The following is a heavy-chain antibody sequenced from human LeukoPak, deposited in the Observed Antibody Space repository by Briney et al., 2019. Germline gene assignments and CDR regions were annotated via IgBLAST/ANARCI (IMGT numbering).Heavy chain of an antibody. CDR2: IYYSGST. CDR3: ARHGVAVAGFFDY. V-gene: IGHV4-39*01. J-gene: IGHJ4*03. D-gene: IGHD6-19*01. Sequence: SEALSLTCTVSGGSISSSSYYWGWIRQPPGTGLEWIGSIYYSGSTYYNPSLKSRVTISVDTSKNQFSLKLSSVTAADTAVYYCARHGVAVAGFFDYWGQGTLVTVSS. CDR1: GGSISSSSYY.